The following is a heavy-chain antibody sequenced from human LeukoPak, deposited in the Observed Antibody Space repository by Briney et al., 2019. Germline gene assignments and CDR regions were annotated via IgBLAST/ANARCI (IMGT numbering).Heavy chain of an antibody. CDR2: IYSSGTT. CDR3: ARGDSTNQDGDYYGLDV. CDR1: GGSISGYY. Sequence: SETLSLTCTVSGGSISGYYWSWIRQSAGKELEWIGRIYSSGTTNYNPSLKSRATISVDTSKNHFSLNLKSVTAADTAVYYCARGDSTNQDGDYYGLDVWGQGTTVTVSS. V-gene: IGHV4-4*07. D-gene: IGHD5/OR15-5a*01. J-gene: IGHJ6*02.